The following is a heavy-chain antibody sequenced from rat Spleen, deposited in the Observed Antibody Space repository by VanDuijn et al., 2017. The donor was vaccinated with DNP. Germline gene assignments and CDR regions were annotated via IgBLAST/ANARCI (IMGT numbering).Heavy chain of an antibody. CDR3: SRRVPHDNYFAN. CDR1: GFTFNNYW. D-gene: IGHD1-4*01. CDR2: ISYDGRSA. Sequence: EVQLVESGGGLVQPGRSLKLSCVASGFTFNNYWMTWIRQAPGKGLEWVASISYDGRSAYYRDSVKGRFTISRDNEKNILCLQMDSLRSEDTATYYCSRRVPHDNYFANWGQGVLVTVSS. V-gene: IGHV5-31*01. J-gene: IGHJ2*01.